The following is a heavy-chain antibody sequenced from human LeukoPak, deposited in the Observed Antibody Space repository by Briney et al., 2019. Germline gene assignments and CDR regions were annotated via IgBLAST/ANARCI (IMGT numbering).Heavy chain of an antibody. V-gene: IGHV3-7*01. J-gene: IGHJ3*02. Sequence: GGALRLSCAASGLTFISYWMSGVRQAPGKGLEWVANIKQDGSEKYYVDSVKGRFTISRDNAKNSLYLQMNSLRAEDTAVYYCAREGAKGAFDIWGQGTMVTVSS. CDR2: IKQDGSEK. CDR3: AREGAKGAFDI. CDR1: GLTFISYW. D-gene: IGHD1-26*01.